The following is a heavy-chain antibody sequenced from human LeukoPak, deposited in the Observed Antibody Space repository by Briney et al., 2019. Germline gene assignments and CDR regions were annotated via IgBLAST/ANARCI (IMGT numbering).Heavy chain of an antibody. CDR2: ISSSGSTI. J-gene: IGHJ4*02. CDR1: GFTFSDYY. V-gene: IGHV3-11*01. Sequence: GGSLRLSCAASGFTFSDYYMSWIRQAPGKGLEWVSYISSSGSTIYYADSVKGRFTISRDNANNSLYLQMNSLRAEDTAVYYCAKVTLTSANFDYWGQGTLVTVSS. CDR3: AKVTLTSANFDY.